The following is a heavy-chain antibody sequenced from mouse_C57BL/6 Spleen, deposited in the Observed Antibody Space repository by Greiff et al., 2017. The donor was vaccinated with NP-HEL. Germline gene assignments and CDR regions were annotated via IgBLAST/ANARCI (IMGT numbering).Heavy chain of an antibody. CDR1: GFNIKDDY. CDR2: IDPENGDT. J-gene: IGHJ3*01. Sequence: EVQLQQSGAELVRPGASVKLSCTASGFNIKDDYMHWVKQRPEQGLEWIGWIDPENGDTEYASKFQGKATITADPSSNTAYLQLSSLTSEDTAVYYCTTYYGNYEGFAYWGQGTLVTVSA. CDR3: TTYYGNYEGFAY. D-gene: IGHD2-1*01. V-gene: IGHV14-4*01.